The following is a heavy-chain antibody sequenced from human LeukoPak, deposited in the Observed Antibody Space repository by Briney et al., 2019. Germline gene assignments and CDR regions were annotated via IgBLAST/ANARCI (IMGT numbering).Heavy chain of an antibody. CDR2: IYPNNSDS. CDR3: ALSNEAFDSAGYFDY. D-gene: IGHD3-22*01. Sequence: GESLKISCKGSGYPFTNYWVGGVRQMPGKGLEWMGTIYPNNSDSRYNPSFRGQVTISVDRSITTAYLLWKSLKASDTAIYYCALSNEAFDSAGYFDYWGQGTLVTVSS. CDR1: GYPFTNYW. J-gene: IGHJ4*02. V-gene: IGHV5-51*01.